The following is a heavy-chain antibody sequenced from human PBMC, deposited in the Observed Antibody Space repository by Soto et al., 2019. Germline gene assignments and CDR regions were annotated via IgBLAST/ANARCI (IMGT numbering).Heavy chain of an antibody. V-gene: IGHV4-59*01. CDR3: ARLWGWYF. CDR2: IYYSGST. J-gene: IGHJ4*02. D-gene: IGHD2-21*01. CDR1: GGSISSYY. Sequence: PSETLSLTCTVSGGSISSYYWSWIRQPPGKGLEWIGYIYYSGSTNYNPSLKSRVTISVDTSKNQFSLKLSSVTAADTAVYYCARLWGWYFWGQGTLVTVSS.